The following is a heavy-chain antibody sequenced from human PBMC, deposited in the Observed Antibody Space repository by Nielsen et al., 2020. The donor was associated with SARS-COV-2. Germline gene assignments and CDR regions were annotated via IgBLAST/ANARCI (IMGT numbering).Heavy chain of an antibody. Sequence: ASVKVSCKASGYTFTGYYMHWVRQAPGQGLEWMGWINPNSGGTNYAQKFQGRVTMTRDTSISTAYMELSRLRSDDTAVYYCARSYYYDSSGYYGPWGQGTLVTVSS. CDR3: ARSYYYDSSGYYGP. CDR2: INPNSGGT. D-gene: IGHD3-22*01. CDR1: GYTFTGYY. V-gene: IGHV1-2*02. J-gene: IGHJ5*02.